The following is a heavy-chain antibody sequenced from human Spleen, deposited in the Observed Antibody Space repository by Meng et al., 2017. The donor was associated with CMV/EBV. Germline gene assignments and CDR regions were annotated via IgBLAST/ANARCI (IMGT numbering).Heavy chain of an antibody. CDR3: ARDLAVDYSSRWYGFDY. CDR2: IKEDGGEK. J-gene: IGHJ4*02. Sequence: GGSLKISCAASGFTFSNSWMSWVRQAPGKGLEWVANIKEDGGEKHYVDSVKGRFTISRDNAKNSLSLQMNSLRAEDTAVYYCARDLAVDYSSRWYGFDYWGQGMLVTVSS. D-gene: IGHD6-13*01. V-gene: IGHV3-7*01. CDR1: GFTFSNSW.